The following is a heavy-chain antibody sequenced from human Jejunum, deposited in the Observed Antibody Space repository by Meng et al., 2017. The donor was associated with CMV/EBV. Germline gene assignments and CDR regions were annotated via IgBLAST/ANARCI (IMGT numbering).Heavy chain of an antibody. CDR3: AKGYYDSSGYYYADDY. CDR1: GFTFSKYV. Sequence: SGFTFSKYVMSWVRQAPVEGLEWVSGISSGGTSTYYEDSVKGRFTISRDNSRNTLYLQMNRLRAEDTAVYYCAKGYYDSSGYYYADDYWGQGTLVTVSS. V-gene: IGHV3-23*01. CDR2: ISSGGTST. J-gene: IGHJ4*02. D-gene: IGHD3-22*01.